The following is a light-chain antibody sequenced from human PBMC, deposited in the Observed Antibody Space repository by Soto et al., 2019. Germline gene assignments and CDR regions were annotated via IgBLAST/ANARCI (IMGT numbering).Light chain of an antibody. CDR3: CSYVGSNNYV. CDR1: SSDVGGYNY. CDR2: EVT. Sequence: QSLLTQPPSASGSPGQSVAISCTGTSSDVGGYNYVSWYQQYPGKAPKLIMYEVTKRPSGVPDRFSGSKSGNTASLTVSGLQAEDEGDYYCCSYVGSNNYVFGTGTKVTVL. V-gene: IGLV2-8*01. J-gene: IGLJ1*01.